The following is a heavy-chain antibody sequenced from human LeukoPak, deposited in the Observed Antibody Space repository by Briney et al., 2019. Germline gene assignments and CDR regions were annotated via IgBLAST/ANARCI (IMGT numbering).Heavy chain of an antibody. Sequence: PSETLSLTCTVSGGTISSSSYYWGWIRQPPGKGLEWIGYIYHSGSTYYNPSLKSRVTISVDRSKNQFSLKLSSVTAADTAVYYCARLSPSGSYYFLDYWSQGTLVTVSS. V-gene: IGHV4-39*07. J-gene: IGHJ4*02. CDR2: IYHSGST. CDR1: GGTISSSSYY. D-gene: IGHD1-26*01. CDR3: ARLSPSGSYYFLDY.